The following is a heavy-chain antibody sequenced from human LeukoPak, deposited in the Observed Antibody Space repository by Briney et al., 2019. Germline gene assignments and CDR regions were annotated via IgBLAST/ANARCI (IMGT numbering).Heavy chain of an antibody. V-gene: IGHV4-39*01. J-gene: IGHJ3*02. Sequence: PSETLSLTCTVSGGSISSSSYYWGWIRQPPGKGLEWIGSIYYSGSTYDNPSLKSRVTISVDTSKNQFSLKLSSVTAADTAVYYCARHFYGSGSRDAFDIWGQGTMVTVSS. CDR2: IYYSGST. CDR3: ARHFYGSGSRDAFDI. D-gene: IGHD3-10*01. CDR1: GGSISSSSYY.